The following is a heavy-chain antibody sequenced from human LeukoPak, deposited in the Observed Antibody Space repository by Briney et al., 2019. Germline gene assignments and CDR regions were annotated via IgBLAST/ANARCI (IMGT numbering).Heavy chain of an antibody. CDR3: ARDPPGNDNGDPCYYFDY. D-gene: IGHD4-17*01. CDR2: IKQDGSEK. J-gene: IGHJ4*02. V-gene: IGHV3-7*01. CDR1: GFTFSSYW. Sequence: GGSLRLSCAASGFTFSSYWMSWVRQAPGKGLEWVANIKQDGSEKYYVDSVKGRFTISRDNAKNSLYLQMNSLRAEDTAVYYCARDPPGNDNGDPCYYFDYWGQGTLVTVSS.